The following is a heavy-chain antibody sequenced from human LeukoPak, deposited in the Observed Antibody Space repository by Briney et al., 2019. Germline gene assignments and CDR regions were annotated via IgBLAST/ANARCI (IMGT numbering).Heavy chain of an antibody. CDR2: IIPILGIA. CDR1: GGTFSSYT. V-gene: IGHV1-69*02. J-gene: IGHJ4*02. CDR3: ARVTSVGYMFDY. Sequence: SVKVSCKASGGTFSSYTISWLRQAPGQGLEWMGRIIPILGIANYAQKFQGRVTITADKSTSTAYMELSSLRSEDTAVYYCARVTSVGYMFDYWGQGTLVTVSS. D-gene: IGHD2-2*02.